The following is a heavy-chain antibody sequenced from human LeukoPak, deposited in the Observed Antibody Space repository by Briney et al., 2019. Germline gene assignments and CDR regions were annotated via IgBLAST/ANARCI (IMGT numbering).Heavy chain of an antibody. CDR3: ATERYRFGYNSMDA. D-gene: IGHD5-18*01. CDR1: GFTFSNAW. V-gene: IGHV3-15*01. J-gene: IGHJ6*02. CDR2: IKKKSDGGTT. Sequence: PEGSLRLSCAASGFTFSNAWMSWVRQAPGKGLEWVGRIKKKSDGGTTHYAAPVQGRFTISRDDSKNMLYLQMDSLRTEDTAVYHCATERYRFGYNSMDAWGQGTAVTVSS.